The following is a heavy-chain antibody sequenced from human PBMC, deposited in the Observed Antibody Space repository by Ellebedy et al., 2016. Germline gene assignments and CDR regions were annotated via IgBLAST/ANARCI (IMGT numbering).Heavy chain of an antibody. J-gene: IGHJ4*02. CDR1: GLAFTYNA. V-gene: IGHV3-9*01. CDR2: ISWNSGSI. D-gene: IGHD3-10*01. Sequence: SLKISCEASGLAFTYNAMHWVRQAPGKGLEWVSGISWNSGSIGYADSVKGRFTISKDNSKNTVFLHMNSLRAEDTATYYCAKNGYGSRSHFYFDFWGQGTRVTVAS. CDR3: AKNGYGSRSHFYFDF.